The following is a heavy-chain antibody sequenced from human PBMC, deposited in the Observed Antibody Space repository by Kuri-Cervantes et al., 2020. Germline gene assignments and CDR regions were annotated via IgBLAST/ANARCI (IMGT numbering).Heavy chain of an antibody. D-gene: IGHD4-17*01. Sequence: GGSLRLSCAVSGFTFSYHYMDWVRQAPGKGLEWVGRIRNKVNSYTTEYAASVKGRFTISRDDSKNSLYLHMLSLQTGDTAVYYCVRGGLTVTPFYYDYWGQGTLVTVSS. CDR3: VRGGLTVTPFYYDY. J-gene: IGHJ4*02. CDR1: GFTFSYHY. CDR2: IRNKVNSYTT. V-gene: IGHV3-72*01.